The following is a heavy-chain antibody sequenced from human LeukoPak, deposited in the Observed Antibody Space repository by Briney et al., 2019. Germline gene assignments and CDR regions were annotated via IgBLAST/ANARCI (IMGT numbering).Heavy chain of an antibody. CDR3: AKVGIPFGRSSGWYGTYYFDY. D-gene: IGHD6-19*01. Sequence: GGSLRLSCAASGFTFSSYAMSWVRQAPGKGLEWVSAISGSGGSTYYADSVKGRFTISRDNSKNTLYLQMNSLRAEDTAVYYCAKVGIPFGRSSGWYGTYYFDYWGQGTLVTVSS. V-gene: IGHV3-23*01. CDR1: GFTFSSYA. J-gene: IGHJ4*02. CDR2: ISGSGGST.